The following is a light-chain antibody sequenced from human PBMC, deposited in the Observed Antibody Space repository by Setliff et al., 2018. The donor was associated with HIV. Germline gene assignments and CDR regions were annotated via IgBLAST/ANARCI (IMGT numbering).Light chain of an antibody. Sequence: SYELTQPPSVSVAPGKTARTTCGGDNIGSKSVNWYQQKPGQAPVLVIYYDKDRPSGIPERFSGSNSGNTATLTISRVEAGDEADYYCQVWDGSGDHPRFGGGTKVTV. J-gene: IGLJ2*01. V-gene: IGLV3-21*04. CDR2: YDK. CDR1: NIGSKS. CDR3: QVWDGSGDHPR.